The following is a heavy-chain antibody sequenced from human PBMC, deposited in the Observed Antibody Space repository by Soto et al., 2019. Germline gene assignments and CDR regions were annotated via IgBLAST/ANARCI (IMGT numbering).Heavy chain of an antibody. CDR2: INTDGSST. CDR1: GFTFTSYW. J-gene: IGHJ4*02. Sequence: EVPLVESGGGLVQPGGSLRLSCAASGFTFTSYWMHWVRQAPGKGLVWVSRINTDGSSTAYADAVKGRFTISRDNARDTLYLQMNSLRAEDTAVYYCARAIAVAGTGGFYWGQGILVTVSS. V-gene: IGHV3-74*01. D-gene: IGHD6-19*01. CDR3: ARAIAVAGTGGFY.